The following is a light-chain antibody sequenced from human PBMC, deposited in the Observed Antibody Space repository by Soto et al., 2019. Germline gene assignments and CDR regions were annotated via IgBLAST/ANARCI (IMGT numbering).Light chain of an antibody. J-gene: IGKJ5*01. CDR1: QSISSY. V-gene: IGKV1-39*01. CDR3: QQLSNNPYT. CDR2: AAS. Sequence: DIQMNQSPSSLSASVGDRVTITCRASQSISSYLNWYQQKPGKAPKLLIYAASTLQSGVPSRFSGSGSGTEFTLTISSLQPEDSATYHCQQLSNNPYTFGQGTRLEIK.